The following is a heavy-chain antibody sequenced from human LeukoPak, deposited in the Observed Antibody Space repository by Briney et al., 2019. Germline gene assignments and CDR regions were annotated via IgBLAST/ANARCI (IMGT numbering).Heavy chain of an antibody. Sequence: GSLRLSCAASGFTFSSYAMHWVRQAPGKGLEWVAVISYDGSNKYYADSVKGRFTISRDNSKNTLYLQMNSLRAEDTAVYYCARGKDGDYGMDVWGQGTTVTVSS. CDR3: ARGKDGDYGMDV. CDR1: GFTFSSYA. D-gene: IGHD4-17*01. J-gene: IGHJ6*02. CDR2: ISYDGSNK. V-gene: IGHV3-30-3*01.